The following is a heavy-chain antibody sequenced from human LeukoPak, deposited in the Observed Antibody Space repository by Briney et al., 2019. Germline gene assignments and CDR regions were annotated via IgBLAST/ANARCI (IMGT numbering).Heavy chain of an antibody. V-gene: IGHV4-59*01. Sequence: SETLSLTCTVSGASISSYYWSWIRQPPGKGLEWIGYIYYSGRTNYNPSLKRRVTISVATSKTQFSLRLSSVTAADTAVYYCAGKKGSMVFFDYWGQGTLVTVSS. CDR3: AGKKGSMVFFDY. CDR1: GASISSYY. CDR2: IYYSGRT. D-gene: IGHD3-10*01. J-gene: IGHJ4*02.